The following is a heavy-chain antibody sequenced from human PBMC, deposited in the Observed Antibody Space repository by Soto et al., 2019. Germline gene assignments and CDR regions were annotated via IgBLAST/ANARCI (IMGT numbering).Heavy chain of an antibody. CDR3: ARFQRTHIIAVAGPYYFDY. D-gene: IGHD6-19*01. CDR2: IYYSGST. V-gene: IGHV4-59*01. Sequence: SETLSLTCTVSGGSISSYCWSWIRQPPGKGLEWIGYIYYSGSTNYNPSLKSRVTISVDTSKNQFSLKLSSVTAADTAVYYCARFQRTHIIAVAGPYYFDYWGQGTLVTVSS. J-gene: IGHJ4*02. CDR1: GGSISSYC.